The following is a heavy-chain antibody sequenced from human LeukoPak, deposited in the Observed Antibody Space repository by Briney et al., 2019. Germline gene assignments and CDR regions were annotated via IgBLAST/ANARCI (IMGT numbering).Heavy chain of an antibody. CDR1: GFTFSSYA. CDR2: ISGSGGST. J-gene: IGHJ4*02. V-gene: IGHV3-23*01. CDR3: ARSRRPSYYFDY. D-gene: IGHD1-1*01. Sequence: GGSLRLSCAASGFTFSSYAMSWVRQAPGKGLEWVSAISGSGGSTYYADSVKGRFTISRDNSKNSLYLQMNSLRDEDTAVYYCARSRRPSYYFDYWGQGTLVTVSS.